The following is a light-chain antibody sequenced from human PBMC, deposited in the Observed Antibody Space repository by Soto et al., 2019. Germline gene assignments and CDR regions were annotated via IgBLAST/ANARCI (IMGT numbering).Light chain of an antibody. Sequence: ETVLTQSPATLPLSPGEGATLSCRASQTGSRIFAWYQQKPGQAPRLLIYGVSNRATGVPARFSGSRSGTDFALSISSLEPEDSCVYYGQQRFTWPLTFGGGTKVEIK. CDR1: QTGSRI. CDR3: QQRFTWPLT. J-gene: IGKJ4*01. CDR2: GVS. V-gene: IGKV3-11*01.